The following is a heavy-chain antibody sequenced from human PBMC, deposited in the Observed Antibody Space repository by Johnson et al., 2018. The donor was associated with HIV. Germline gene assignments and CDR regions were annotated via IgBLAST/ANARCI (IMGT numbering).Heavy chain of an antibody. D-gene: IGHD2-21*02. CDR3: ARAPKQGFRDFAGGAFDV. CDR1: GFTFSSYA. V-gene: IGHV3-30*04. Sequence: QVQLVESGGGVVQPGRSLRLSCAASGFTFSSYAMHWVRQAPGKGLEGVAGISKDGSTKYFADSVKGRFTISRDNSKNTVYLQMNSLRVDDTALYYCARAPKQGFRDFAGGAFDVWGQGTMVTVSS. J-gene: IGHJ3*01. CDR2: ISKDGSTK.